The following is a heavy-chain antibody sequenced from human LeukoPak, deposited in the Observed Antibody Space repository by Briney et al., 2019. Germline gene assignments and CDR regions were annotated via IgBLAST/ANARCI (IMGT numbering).Heavy chain of an antibody. CDR2: IYYSGST. V-gene: IGHV4-59*06. D-gene: IGHD4-23*01. CDR1: DGSISSYY. J-gene: IGHJ4*02. Sequence: SETLSLTCTVSDGSISSYYWSWIRQPAGKGLEWIGYIYYSGSTYYNPSLKSRVTISVDTSKNQFSLKLSSVTAADTAVYYCAGSLDYGGNPALDYWGQGTLVTVSS. CDR3: AGSLDYGGNPALDY.